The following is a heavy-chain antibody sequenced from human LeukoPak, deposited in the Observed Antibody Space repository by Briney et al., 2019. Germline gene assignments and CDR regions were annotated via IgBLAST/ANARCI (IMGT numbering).Heavy chain of an antibody. V-gene: IGHV1-69*06. Sequence: ASVKVSCKASGYTFTSYAISWVRQAPGQGLEWMGGIIPIFGTANYAQKFQGRVTITADKSTSTAYMELSSLRSEDTAVYYCARVPPIYGDYYYYGMDVWGKGTTVTVSS. CDR1: GYTFTSYA. CDR2: IIPIFGTA. D-gene: IGHD4-17*01. J-gene: IGHJ6*04. CDR3: ARVPPIYGDYYYYGMDV.